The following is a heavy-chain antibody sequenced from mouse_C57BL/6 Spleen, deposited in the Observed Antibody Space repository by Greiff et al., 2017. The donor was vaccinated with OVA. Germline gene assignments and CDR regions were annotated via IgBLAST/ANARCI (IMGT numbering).Heavy chain of an antibody. CDR2: INTNNGGT. CDR3: ANDGYYLYAMDY. V-gene: IGHV1-26*01. D-gene: IGHD2-3*01. CDR1: GYPFTDYY. Sequence: EVQLQQSGPELVKPGASVKISCQASGYPFTDYYMNWVKQSHGKSLEWIGDINTNNGGTSYNQKFKVTATLTVDKSSSTAYMELRGLTSEDSAVYYCANDGYYLYAMDYWGQGTSVTVSS. J-gene: IGHJ4*01.